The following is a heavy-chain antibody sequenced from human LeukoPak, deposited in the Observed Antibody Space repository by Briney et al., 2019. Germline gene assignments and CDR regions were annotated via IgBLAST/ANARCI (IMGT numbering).Heavy chain of an antibody. CDR2: ISGSGGSRT. D-gene: IGHD3-10*01. CDR3: ARASTRSGTTYYFDY. V-gene: IGHV3-23*01. J-gene: IGHJ4*02. Sequence: PGGSLRLSCAASGFTFSTYAMSWVRQAPGEGLEWVSAISGSGGSRTYYADSVKGRFAISRDNAKNTLYLQMNSLSAEDTAVYYCARASTRSGTTYYFDYWGQGTLVTVSS. CDR1: GFTFSTYA.